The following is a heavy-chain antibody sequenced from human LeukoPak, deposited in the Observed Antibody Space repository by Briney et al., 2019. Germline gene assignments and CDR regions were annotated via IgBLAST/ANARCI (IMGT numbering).Heavy chain of an antibody. J-gene: IGHJ6*03. D-gene: IGHD6-13*01. CDR1: GFTFSSYA. V-gene: IGHV3-30*04. Sequence: PGGSLRLSCAASGFTFSSYAMHWVRQAPGKGLEWVAVISYDGSNKYYADSVKGRFTISRDNSKNTLYLQMNSLRAEDTAVYYCARDKIAAAGSDYYYYMAVWGKGTTVTISS. CDR3: ARDKIAAAGSDYYYYMAV. CDR2: ISYDGSNK.